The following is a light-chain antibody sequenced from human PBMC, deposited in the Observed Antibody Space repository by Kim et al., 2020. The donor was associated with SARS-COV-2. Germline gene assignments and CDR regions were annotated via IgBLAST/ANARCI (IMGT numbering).Light chain of an antibody. CDR2: QDS. J-gene: IGLJ2*01. CDR1: KLGDKY. CDR3: QAWDSNTVV. Sequence: SYELTQPPSVSVSPGQTASITFSGDKLGDKYACWYQQKPGQSPVLVIYQDSKRPSGIPERFSGSNSGNTATLTISGTQAMDEADYYCQAWDSNTVVFGGG. V-gene: IGLV3-1*01.